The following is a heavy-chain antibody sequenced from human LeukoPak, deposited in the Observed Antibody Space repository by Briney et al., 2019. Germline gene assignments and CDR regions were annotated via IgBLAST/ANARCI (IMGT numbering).Heavy chain of an antibody. CDR2: IYYSGST. CDR3: ARELYSSGWYDSWVYYYYYMDV. V-gene: IGHV4-39*07. J-gene: IGHJ6*03. Sequence: SETLSLTCTVSGGSISSSSYYWGWIRQPPGKGLEWIGSIYYSGSTYYNPSLKSRVTISVDTSKNQFSLKLSSVTAADTAVYYCARELYSSGWYDSWVYYYYYMDVWGKGTTVTVSS. CDR1: GGSISSSSYY. D-gene: IGHD6-19*01.